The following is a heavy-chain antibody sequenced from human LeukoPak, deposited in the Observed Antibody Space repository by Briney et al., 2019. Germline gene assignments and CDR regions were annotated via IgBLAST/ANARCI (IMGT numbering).Heavy chain of an antibody. V-gene: IGHV4-4*07. CDR3: ARDSVNIVVVPAAIVDPYYYYMDV. D-gene: IGHD2-2*01. CDR2: IYTSGST. CDR1: GGSISSYY. Sequence: SETLSLTCTVSGGSISSYYWSWIRQPAGKGLEWIGRIYTSGSTNYNPSLKSRVTISVDKSKNPFSLKLSSVTAADTAVYYCARDSVNIVVVPAAIVDPYYYYMDVWGKGTTVTVSS. J-gene: IGHJ6*03.